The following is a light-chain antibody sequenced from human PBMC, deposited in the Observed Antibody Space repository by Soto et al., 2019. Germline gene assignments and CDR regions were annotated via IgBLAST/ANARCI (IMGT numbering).Light chain of an antibody. J-gene: IGKJ5*01. CDR2: DAY. CDR1: QSFRGL. Sequence: EIVLTQSPATLSLSPGERATLSCRASQSFRGLLAWYQQKPGQAPRLLIYDAYNRATGIPPRFSGSGSGTDFTLTISMLEPEDSAVYYCQQRHMCPITFGQGTRLENK. V-gene: IGKV3-11*01. CDR3: QQRHMCPIT.